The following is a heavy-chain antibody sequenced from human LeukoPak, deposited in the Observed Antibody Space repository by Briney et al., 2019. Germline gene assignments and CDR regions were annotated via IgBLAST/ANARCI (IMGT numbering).Heavy chain of an antibody. CDR3: ARDAAELWFVY. Sequence: PSETLSLTCTVSGGSISSYYWSWIRQHPGKGLEWIGYIYYSGSTYYNPSLKSRVTISVDTSKNQFSLKLSSVTAADTAVYYCARDAAELWFVYWGQGTLVTVSS. J-gene: IGHJ4*02. D-gene: IGHD5-18*01. CDR2: IYYSGST. V-gene: IGHV4-59*06. CDR1: GGSISSYY.